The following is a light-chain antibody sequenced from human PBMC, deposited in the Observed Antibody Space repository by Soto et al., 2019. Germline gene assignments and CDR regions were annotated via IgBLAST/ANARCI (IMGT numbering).Light chain of an antibody. Sequence: QSVLTQPPSTSGTPGQRVTISCSGSSSNIGSNTVNWYQQLPGSAPKLLIYSNNLRPSGVPDRFSGSKSDTSASLAISGLHSEDEADYYCAAWDDSLNGKVFGEGTKLTVL. V-gene: IGLV1-44*01. CDR1: SSNIGSNT. J-gene: IGLJ2*01. CDR3: AAWDDSLNGKV. CDR2: SNN.